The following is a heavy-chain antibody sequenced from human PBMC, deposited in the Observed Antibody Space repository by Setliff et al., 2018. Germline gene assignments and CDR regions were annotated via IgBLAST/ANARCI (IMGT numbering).Heavy chain of an antibody. D-gene: IGHD3-10*01. CDR2: IKQDGNEK. V-gene: IGHV3-7*01. Sequence: GGSLRLSCAASGFTFSTYWMSWVRQAPGKGLEWVANIKQDGNEKYYADSVKGRFTISRDNTKNSLYWQMSSLRAEDTALYYCARLYDSSGYYFDYWGQGTQVTVSS. CDR1: GFTFSTYW. CDR3: ARLYDSSGYYFDY. J-gene: IGHJ4*02.